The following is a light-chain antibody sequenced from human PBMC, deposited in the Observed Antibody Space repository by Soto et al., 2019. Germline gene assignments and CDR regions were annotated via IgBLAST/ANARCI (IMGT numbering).Light chain of an antibody. CDR3: QQYGSSPRYT. J-gene: IGKJ2*01. CDR1: QSVGSSY. CDR2: GAS. V-gene: IGKV3-20*01. Sequence: EIVLTQSPGTLSLSPGERATLSCKASQSVGSSYLAWYQQKPGQAPRLLIDGASSRATGIPDRFSGSGSGTAFTLTISRLEPDDFAVYYCQQYGSSPRYTFGQGTKVEIK.